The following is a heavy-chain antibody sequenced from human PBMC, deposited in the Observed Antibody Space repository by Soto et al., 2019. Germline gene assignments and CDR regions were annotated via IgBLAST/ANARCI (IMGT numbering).Heavy chain of an antibody. CDR3: ARGGGAASAKDDAFDI. J-gene: IGHJ3*02. CDR2: IIPIFGAA. CDR1: GGTFSSYA. V-gene: IGHV1-69*06. Sequence: QVQLVQSGAEVKKPGSSVKVSCKASGGTFSSYAISWVRQAPGQGLEWMGGIIPIFGAANYAQKFHGRVTITADKSTSTDYMELSSLRSEDTAVYYCARGGGAASAKDDAFDIWGQGTMVTVSS. D-gene: IGHD6-13*01.